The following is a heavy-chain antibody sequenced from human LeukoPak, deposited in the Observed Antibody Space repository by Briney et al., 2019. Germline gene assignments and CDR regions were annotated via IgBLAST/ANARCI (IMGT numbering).Heavy chain of an antibody. CDR1: GFTFSSYA. J-gene: IGHJ4*02. D-gene: IGHD5-12*01. V-gene: IGHV3-30*04. Sequence: PGGSLRLSCAASGFTFSSYAMHWVRQAPGKGLEWVAVISYDGSNKYYADSVKGRFTISRDNSKNTLYLQMNSLRAEDTAVYYCARDQAGVDIVATMGYWGQGTLVTVSS. CDR2: ISYDGSNK. CDR3: ARDQAGVDIVATMGY.